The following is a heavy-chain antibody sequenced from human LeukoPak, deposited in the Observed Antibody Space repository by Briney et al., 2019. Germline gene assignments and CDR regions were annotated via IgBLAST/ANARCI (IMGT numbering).Heavy chain of an antibody. CDR3: ARGGRGVIVGATFDY. V-gene: IGHV4-34*01. CDR1: GFTFSSYA. J-gene: IGHJ4*02. Sequence: PGGSLRLSCAASGFTFSSYAMSWIRQPPGKGLEWIGEINHSGSTNYNPSLKSRVTISVDTSKNQFSLKLSSVTAADTAVYYCARGGRGVIVGATFDYWGQGTLVTVSS. D-gene: IGHD1-26*01. CDR2: INHSGST.